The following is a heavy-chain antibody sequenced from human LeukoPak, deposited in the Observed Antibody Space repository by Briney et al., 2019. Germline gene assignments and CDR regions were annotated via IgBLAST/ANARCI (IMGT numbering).Heavy chain of an antibody. D-gene: IGHD3-22*01. Sequence: ASVKVSCKASGYTFTGYYMHWVRQAPGQGLEWMGWINPNSGNTGYAQKFQGRVTMTRNTSISTAYMELSSLRSEDTAVYYCARGTTYDSGTDYYFNYWGQGTLVTVSS. CDR3: ARGTTYDSGTDYYFNY. CDR1: GYTFTGYY. CDR2: INPNSGNT. J-gene: IGHJ4*02. V-gene: IGHV1-8*02.